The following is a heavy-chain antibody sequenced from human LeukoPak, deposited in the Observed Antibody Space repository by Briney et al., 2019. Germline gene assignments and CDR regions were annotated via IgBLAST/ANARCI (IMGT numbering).Heavy chain of an antibody. D-gene: IGHD3-3*01. Sequence: SETLSPTCTVSGGSISSYYWSWIRQPPGKGLEWIGEINHSVSTNYNPSLKSRVTISVDTSKNQFSLKLSSVTAADTAVYYCARGHYDFWSGYAAGWFDPWGQGTLVTVSS. CDR3: ARGHYDFWSGYAAGWFDP. J-gene: IGHJ5*02. CDR1: GGSISSYY. V-gene: IGHV4-34*01. CDR2: INHSVST.